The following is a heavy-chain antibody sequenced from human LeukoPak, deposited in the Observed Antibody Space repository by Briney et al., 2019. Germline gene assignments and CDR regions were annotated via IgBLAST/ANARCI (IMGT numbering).Heavy chain of an antibody. CDR1: GFTVSSNY. Sequence: GGSLRLSCAAAGFTVSSNYMSWVRQAPGKGLEWVSVIYSGGSTYYAASVKGRFTISRDNSKNTLYLQLNSLRAEDTAVYYCARQVVVATISYFDYWGQGTLVTVSS. V-gene: IGHV3-66*04. CDR3: ARQVVVATISYFDY. CDR2: IYSGGST. D-gene: IGHD5-12*01. J-gene: IGHJ4*02.